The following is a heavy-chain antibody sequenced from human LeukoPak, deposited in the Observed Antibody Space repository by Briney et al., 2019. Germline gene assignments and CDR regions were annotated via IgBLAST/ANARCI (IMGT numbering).Heavy chain of an antibody. CDR3: ARSSGYVGFVDY. J-gene: IGHJ4*02. CDR1: GYTFTSYY. V-gene: IGHV1-2*02. D-gene: IGHD5-12*01. Sequence: ASVKVSCKASGYTFTSYYMHWVRQAPGQGLEWMGWINPNSGGTNYAQKFQGRVTMTRDTSISTAYMELSRLRSDDTAVYYCARSSGYVGFVDYWGQGTLVTVSS. CDR2: INPNSGGT.